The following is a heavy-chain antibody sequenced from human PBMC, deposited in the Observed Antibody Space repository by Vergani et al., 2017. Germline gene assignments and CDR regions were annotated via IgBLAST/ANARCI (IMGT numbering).Heavy chain of an antibody. Sequence: EVQLVESGGGLVKPGGSLRLSCAASGFTFSSYSMNWVRQAPGKGLEWVSSISSSSSYIYYADSVKGRFTISRDNAKNSLYLQMNSLRAEDTAVYYCARSLTIFGVSTDAFDSWGQGTMVTVSS. CDR1: GFTFSSYS. J-gene: IGHJ3*02. CDR2: ISSSSSYI. V-gene: IGHV3-21*01. CDR3: ARSLTIFGVSTDAFDS. D-gene: IGHD3-3*01.